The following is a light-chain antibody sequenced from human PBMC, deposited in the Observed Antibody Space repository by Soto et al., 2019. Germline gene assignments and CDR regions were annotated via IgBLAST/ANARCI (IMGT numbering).Light chain of an antibody. V-gene: IGKV3-20*01. J-gene: IGKJ1*01. CDR3: QQYDSSPKT. CDR2: GAS. CDR1: QSVSSSY. Sequence: IVLTQSPGTLSLSPGERATLSCRASQSVSSSYLAWYQQKPGQAPRLLIYGASSRATGIPDRFSGSGSGTDFTLTISRLEPEDFAVDYCQQYDSSPKTFGQGTKVDIK.